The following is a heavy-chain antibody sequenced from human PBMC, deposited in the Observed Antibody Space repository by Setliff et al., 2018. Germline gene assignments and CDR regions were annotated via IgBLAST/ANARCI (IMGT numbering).Heavy chain of an antibody. CDR2: INHSGST. D-gene: IGHD6-19*01. Sequence: SETLSLTCAVYGGSFSGYYWSWIRQPPGKGLEWIGEINHSGSTNYNPSLKSRVTITVDTSKNQFSLKLSSVTAADTAVYYCARLGCSSGSGGFYYYYYYMDVWGKGTTVTVSS. J-gene: IGHJ6*03. CDR3: ARLGCSSGSGGFYYYYYYMDV. V-gene: IGHV4-34*01. CDR1: GGSFSGYY.